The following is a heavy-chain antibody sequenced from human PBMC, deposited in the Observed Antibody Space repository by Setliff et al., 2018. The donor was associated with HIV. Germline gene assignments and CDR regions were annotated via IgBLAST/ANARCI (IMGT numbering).Heavy chain of an antibody. CDR2: ITISSGYI. Sequence: GGSLRLSCAASGFTFSSYNMNWVRQPPGKGLEWVSSITISSGYIYYADTVKGRFTISRDNAKSSLYLQMNSLRAEDTAVYYWARVKPHLRRSGSYWIVDYWGQGTLVTVSS. CDR3: ARVKPHLRRSGSYWIVDY. CDR1: GFTFSSYN. V-gene: IGHV3-21*01. D-gene: IGHD1-26*01. J-gene: IGHJ4*02.